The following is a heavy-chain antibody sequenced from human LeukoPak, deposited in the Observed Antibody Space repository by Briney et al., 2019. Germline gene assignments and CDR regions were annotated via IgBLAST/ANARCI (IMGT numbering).Heavy chain of an antibody. D-gene: IGHD3-22*01. J-gene: IGHJ4*02. CDR1: GFTVSSNY. V-gene: IGHV3-53*01. CDR3: ARDLFRYDSSGYYY. Sequence: GGSLRLSCAASGFTVSSNYMSWVRQAPGKGVEWVSVIYSGGSTYYADSVKGRFTISRDNSKNTLYLQMNSLRAEDTAVYYCARDLFRYDSSGYYYWGQGTLVTVSS. CDR2: IYSGGST.